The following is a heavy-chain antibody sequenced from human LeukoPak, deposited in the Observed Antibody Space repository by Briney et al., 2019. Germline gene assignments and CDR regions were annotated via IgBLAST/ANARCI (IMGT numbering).Heavy chain of an antibody. D-gene: IGHD1-1*01. CDR2: IYYSGST. Sequence: SETLSLPFTVSGGSISSYYWSWIRPPPGKGLEWIGYIYYSGSTNYNPSLKSRVTISVDTSKNQFSLKLSSVTAADTAVYYCARSVWNYYDYWGQGTLVTVSS. CDR1: GGSISSYY. V-gene: IGHV4-59*01. J-gene: IGHJ4*02. CDR3: ARSVWNYYDY.